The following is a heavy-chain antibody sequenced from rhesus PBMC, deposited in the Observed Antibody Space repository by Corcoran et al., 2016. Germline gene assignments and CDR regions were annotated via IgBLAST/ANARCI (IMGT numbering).Heavy chain of an antibody. J-gene: IGHJ4*01. CDR2: IYGSGGST. Sequence: QVQLQESGPGLVKPSETLSLTCAVSGGSISGGYGWSWIRQSPGKGLEWIGGIYGSGGSTEYNPSLKSRVTNSKDTSKNQVSLKLSSVTAADTAVYYCARDWYSGSWSPYYFDYWGQGVLVTVSS. CDR3: ARDWYSGSWSPYYFDY. V-gene: IGHV4-93*01. CDR1: GGSISGGYG. D-gene: IGHD6-25*01.